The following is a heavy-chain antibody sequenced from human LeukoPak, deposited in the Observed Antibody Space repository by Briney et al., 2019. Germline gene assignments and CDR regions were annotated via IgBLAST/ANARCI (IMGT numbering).Heavy chain of an antibody. CDR1: GGSIRSRAFY. Sequence: ETLSLTCTVSGGSIRSRAFYWGWIRQPPGKGLEWIGSVYYSGTTYYNPSLMSRVTIFVDTSKNQFSLKLSSVTAADSAMYYCARHNAGTYYRFDYWGQGTLDSVSS. J-gene: IGHJ4*02. CDR2: VYYSGTT. D-gene: IGHD1-26*01. V-gene: IGHV4-39*01. CDR3: ARHNAGTYYRFDY.